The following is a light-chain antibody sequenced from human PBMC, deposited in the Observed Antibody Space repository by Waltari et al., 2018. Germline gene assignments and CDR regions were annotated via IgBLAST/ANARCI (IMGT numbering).Light chain of an antibody. CDR1: NSDIGYYNF. CDR2: DVS. Sequence: QSALTQPASVSGSPGQSITISCAGTNSDIGYYNFVSWYQKHPGKAPKLMIFDVSRWPSGVSYRFSGAKAGNTASLTISGLQAEDEADYFCASYTSTNTVLFGGGTKVTVL. V-gene: IGLV2-14*03. J-gene: IGLJ2*01. CDR3: ASYTSTNTVL.